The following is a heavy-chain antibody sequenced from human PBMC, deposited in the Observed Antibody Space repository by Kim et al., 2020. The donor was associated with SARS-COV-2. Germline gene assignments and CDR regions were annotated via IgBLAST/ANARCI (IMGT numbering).Heavy chain of an antibody. V-gene: IGHV3-7*01. D-gene: IGHD2-15*01. J-gene: IGHJ4*02. CDR1: GFSFSRFW. Sequence: GGSLRLSCAVSGFSFSRFWMNWVRQAPGKGLEWVANIKQDDSEIYYVDSVKGRFTISRDNAQSTLYLQMSNLRAEDTAVYYCVRAVDRDMRLTIYGPPDLFGQWGRGPLVTVSS. CDR2: IKQDDSEI. CDR3: VRAVDRDMRLTIYGPPDLFGQ.